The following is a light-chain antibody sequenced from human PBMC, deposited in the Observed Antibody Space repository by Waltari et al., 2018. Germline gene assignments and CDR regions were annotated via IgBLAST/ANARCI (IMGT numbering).Light chain of an antibody. CDR1: QGISNY. CDR3: QKYHSAPWT. CDR2: AAS. J-gene: IGKJ1*01. V-gene: IGKV1-27*01. Sequence: DIQMTQSPSSLSASVGDRVTITCRASQGISNYLAWYQQKPGKVPKLLIYAASTLQSGVPSRFSGRGFGTDFTLTISGLQPEDVATYYCQKYHSAPWTFGQGTKVEIK.